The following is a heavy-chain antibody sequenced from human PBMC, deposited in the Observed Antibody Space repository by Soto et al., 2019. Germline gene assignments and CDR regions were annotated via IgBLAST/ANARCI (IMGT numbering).Heavy chain of an antibody. J-gene: IGHJ4*02. V-gene: IGHV5-51*01. CDR2: IYPGDSDT. D-gene: IGHD6-13*01. Sequence: PGESLKISCKGSGYSFTSYWIGWVRQMPGKGLEWMGIIYPGDSDTRYSPSFQGQVTISADKSISTAYLQWSSLKASDTAMYYCARQLAYSSSWYVVDYWGQGTLVTVSS. CDR1: GYSFTSYW. CDR3: ARQLAYSSSWYVVDY.